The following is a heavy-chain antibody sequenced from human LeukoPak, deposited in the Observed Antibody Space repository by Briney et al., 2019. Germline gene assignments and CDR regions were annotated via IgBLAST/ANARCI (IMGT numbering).Heavy chain of an antibody. V-gene: IGHV1-2*02. J-gene: IGHJ5*02. CDR3: ARGSGYYTGWSDP. CDR2: INPNSGGT. Sequence: ASVKVSCKAPGYTFTGYYMHWVRQAPGQGLEWVGWINPNSGGTKYAQRFQDRVSMTRDTSITTAHMELSRLRSDDTAVYYCARGSGYYTGWSDPWGQGTLVTVSS. CDR1: GYTFTGYY. D-gene: IGHD3-3*01.